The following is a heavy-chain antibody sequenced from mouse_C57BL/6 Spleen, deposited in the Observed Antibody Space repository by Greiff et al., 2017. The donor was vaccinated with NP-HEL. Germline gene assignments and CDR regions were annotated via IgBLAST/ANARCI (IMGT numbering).Heavy chain of an antibody. CDR1: GYTFTSYW. J-gene: IGHJ1*03. V-gene: IGHV1-69*01. CDR2: IDPSDSYT. CDR3: AIYYYGSSYGYFDV. Sequence: VQLKQPGAELVMPGASVKLSCKASGYTFTSYWMHWVKQRPGQGLEWIGEIDPSDSYTNYNQKFKGKSTLTVDKSSSTAYMQLSSLTSEDSAVYYCAIYYYGSSYGYFDVWGTGTTVTVSS. D-gene: IGHD1-1*01.